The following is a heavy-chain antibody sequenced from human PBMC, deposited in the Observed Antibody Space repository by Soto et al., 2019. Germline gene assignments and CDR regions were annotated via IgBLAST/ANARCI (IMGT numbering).Heavy chain of an antibody. CDR1: GFTFSIYS. CDR3: ARDLHCSSTSCYTNYYYYYGMDV. J-gene: IGHJ6*02. V-gene: IGHV3-21*01. CDR2: ISTSSSYK. Sequence: PGGSLRLSCAASGFTFSIYSMNWVRQAPGKGLEWVSSISTSSSYKYYADSVKGRFTISRDNSKNTLYLQMNSLRAEDTAVYYCARDLHCSSTSCYTNYYYYYGMDVWGQGTTVTVSS. D-gene: IGHD2-2*02.